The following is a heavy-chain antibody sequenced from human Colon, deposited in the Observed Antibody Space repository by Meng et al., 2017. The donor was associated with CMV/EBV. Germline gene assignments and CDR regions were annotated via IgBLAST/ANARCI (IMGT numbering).Heavy chain of an antibody. V-gene: IGHV1-69*12. CDR2: IITISGTT. CDR3: ARVICGGDCYLDY. D-gene: IGHD2-21*02. Sequence: QVQLERLGAEVKKPGSSVKVSCKASKGTFTSYPISWVRQGPGQGFEWVGGIITISGTTDYAQKFQGRVTITADESTSTAYMKLSNLRSEDTAIYYCARVICGGDCYLDYWGRGTLVTVSS. CDR1: KGTFTSYP. J-gene: IGHJ4*02.